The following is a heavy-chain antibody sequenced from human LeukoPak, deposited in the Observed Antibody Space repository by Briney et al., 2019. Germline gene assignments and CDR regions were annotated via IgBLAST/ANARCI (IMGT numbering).Heavy chain of an antibody. J-gene: IGHJ5*02. Sequence: SETLSLTCAVYGVSFSGYYWSWIRQPPGKGLEWVGEINHSGSTNYNPSLKSRVTISVDTSKNQFSLKLSSVTAADTAVYYCARSFRVVVAASNNWFDPWGQGTLVTVSS. D-gene: IGHD2-15*01. CDR3: ARSFRVVVAASNNWFDP. CDR1: GVSFSGYY. V-gene: IGHV4-34*01. CDR2: INHSGST.